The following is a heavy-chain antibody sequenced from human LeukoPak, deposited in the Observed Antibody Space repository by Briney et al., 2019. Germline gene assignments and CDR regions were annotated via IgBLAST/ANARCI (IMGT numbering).Heavy chain of an antibody. V-gene: IGHV3-48*01. CDR3: ARDQHVYCSSTSCPPGNY. D-gene: IGHD2-2*01. J-gene: IGHJ4*02. CDR1: GFTFSSYS. CDR2: ISSSSSTI. Sequence: GGSLRLSCAASGFTFSSYSMHWVRQAPGKGLEWVSYISSSSSTIYYADSVKGRFTISRDNAKNSLYLQMNSLRAEDTAVYYCARDQHVYCSSTSCPPGNYWGQGTLVTVSS.